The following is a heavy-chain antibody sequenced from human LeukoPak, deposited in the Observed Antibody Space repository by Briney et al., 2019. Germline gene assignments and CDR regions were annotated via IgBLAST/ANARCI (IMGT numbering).Heavy chain of an antibody. CDR2: ISSSSSTI. CDR3: AREDSSSWLNWFDP. D-gene: IGHD6-13*01. J-gene: IGHJ5*02. Sequence: GGSLRLSCAASGLIFSSYSMNWVRQAPGKGLEWVSYISSSSSTIYYADSVKGRFTISRDNAKNSLYLQMNSLRAEDTAVYYCAREDSSSWLNWFDPWGQGTLVTVSS. CDR1: GLIFSSYS. V-gene: IGHV3-48*04.